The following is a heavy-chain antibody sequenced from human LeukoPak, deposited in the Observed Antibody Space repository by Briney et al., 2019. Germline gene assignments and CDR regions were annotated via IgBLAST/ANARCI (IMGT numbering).Heavy chain of an antibody. CDR3: AREHYDYVWGSYHPVSFDY. Sequence: SQTLSLTCAISGDSVSSNSAAWNWIRQSPSRGLEWLGRTYYRSKWYNDYAVSVKSRITINPDTSKNQFSLQLNSVTPEDTAVYYCAREHYDYVWGSYHPVSFDYWGQGTLVTVSS. V-gene: IGHV6-1*01. D-gene: IGHD3-16*02. CDR2: TYYRSKWYN. CDR1: GDSVSSNSAA. J-gene: IGHJ4*02.